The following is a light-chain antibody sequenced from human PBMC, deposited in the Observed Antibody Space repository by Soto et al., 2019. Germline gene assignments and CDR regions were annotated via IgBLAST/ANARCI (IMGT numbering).Light chain of an antibody. CDR2: EVS. CDR1: QSLVYSDGNTY. CDR3: TQGTHWPPT. Sequence: DVVMTQSPLFLPVTLGQPASISCRSSQSLVYSDGNTYLSWFQQRPGQSPRRLIYEVSNRDSGVPDRFGGSGSGTDFTLKISRVEAEDVGVYYCTQGTHWPPTFGQGTKLVI. V-gene: IGKV2-30*01. J-gene: IGKJ2*01.